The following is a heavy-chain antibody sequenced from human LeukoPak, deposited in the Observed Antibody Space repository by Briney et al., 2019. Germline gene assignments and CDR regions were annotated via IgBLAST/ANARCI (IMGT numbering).Heavy chain of an antibody. CDR1: GFSVSSNY. CDR2: IYSGGST. D-gene: IGHD5-18*01. CDR3: ARDIQLPPYYYYGMDV. V-gene: IGHV3-53*01. Sequence: PGGSLRLSCAASGFSVSSNYMSWVRQAPGKGLEWVSVIYSGGSTYYADSVKGRFTISRDNSKNTLYLQMNSLRAEDTAVYYCARDIQLPPYYYYGMDVWGQGTTVTVSS. J-gene: IGHJ6*02.